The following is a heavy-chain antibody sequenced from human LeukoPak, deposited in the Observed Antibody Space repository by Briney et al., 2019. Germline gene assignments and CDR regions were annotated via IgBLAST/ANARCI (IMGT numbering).Heavy chain of an antibody. V-gene: IGHV1-69*05. J-gene: IGHJ6*03. CDR2: IIPIFGTA. D-gene: IGHD2-2*01. CDR3: ARGSVVPAATHLGCDYMDV. CDR1: GGTFSSYA. Sequence: ASVKVSCKASGGTFSSYAISWVRQAPGQGLEWMGGIIPIFGTANYAQKFQGRVTITTDESTSTAYMELSSLRSEDTAVYYCARGSVVPAATHLGCDYMDVWGKGTTVTVSS.